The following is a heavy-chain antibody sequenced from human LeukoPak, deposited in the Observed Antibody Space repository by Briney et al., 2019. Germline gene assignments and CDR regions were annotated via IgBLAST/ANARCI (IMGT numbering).Heavy chain of an antibody. V-gene: IGHV1-2*06. CDR2: INPNSDDS. CDR1: GYTFTGFY. J-gene: IGHJ3*02. CDR3: AREGGATRGDAFDI. Sequence: GASVKVSCKASGYTFTGFYMHWVRQAPGQGPEWMGRINPNSDDSNYAQKFQGRVTLTRDTSISTAYMELSRLRSDDTAVYYCAREGGATRGDAFDIRGQGTMVTVSS. D-gene: IGHD1-26*01.